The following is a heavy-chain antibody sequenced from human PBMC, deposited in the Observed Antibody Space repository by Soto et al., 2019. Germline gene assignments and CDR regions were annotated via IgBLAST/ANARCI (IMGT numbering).Heavy chain of an antibody. V-gene: IGHV4-59*01. Sequence: SETLSLTCSVSGASISSYFWSWFRQAPGKGLEYIGYIHNGERTNYNPSLESRVTISADTSKNQFSLRLSSVTAADTAMYYCSYGDSPGPIDHWGQGTLVTVSS. CDR3: SYGDSPGPIDH. D-gene: IGHD4-17*01. CDR1: GASISSYF. CDR2: IHNGERT. J-gene: IGHJ4*02.